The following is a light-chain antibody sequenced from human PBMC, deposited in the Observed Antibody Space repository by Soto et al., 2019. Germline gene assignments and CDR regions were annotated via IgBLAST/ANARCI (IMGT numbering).Light chain of an antibody. CDR2: DVS. J-gene: IGLJ2*01. CDR1: SSDVGDYNY. Sequence: QSALTQPASVSGSPGQSITISCTGTSSDVGDYNYVSWYQQHPGKAPKLIIYDVSNRPSGISNRFSVSTSDNTASLTISGLQAEDEADYYCSSYASSSTLVVFGGGTKLTVL. CDR3: SSYASSSTLVV. V-gene: IGLV2-14*03.